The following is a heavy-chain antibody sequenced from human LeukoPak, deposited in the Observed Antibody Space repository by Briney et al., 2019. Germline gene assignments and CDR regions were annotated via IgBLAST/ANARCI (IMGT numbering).Heavy chain of an antibody. CDR1: GFTFSSFD. CDR3: ARGPPRGKYYYMDV. CDR2: IGTASDT. J-gene: IGHJ6*03. Sequence: GGSLRLSCAASGFTFSSFDMHWVRQPTGQGLEWVSTIGTASDTYYPGSVEGRFTLSRDNAKNSLYLQVNSLTAGDAAVYYCARGPPRGKYYYMDVWGKGTTVTVSS. D-gene: IGHD1-1*01. V-gene: IGHV3-13*01.